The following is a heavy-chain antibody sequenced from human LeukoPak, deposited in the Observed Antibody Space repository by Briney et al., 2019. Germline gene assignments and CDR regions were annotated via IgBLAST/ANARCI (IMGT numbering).Heavy chain of an antibody. D-gene: IGHD1-26*01. CDR2: IYTSGST. J-gene: IGHJ4*02. CDR1: GGSISSGSYY. V-gene: IGHV4-61*02. Sequence: PSETLSLTCTVSGGSISSGSYYWSWIRQPAGKGLEWIGRIYTSGSTNYNPSLKSRVTISVDTSKSQFSLKLSSVTAADTAVFYCAREGGSYPVIYFDYWDQGTLVTVSS. CDR3: AREGGSYPVIYFDY.